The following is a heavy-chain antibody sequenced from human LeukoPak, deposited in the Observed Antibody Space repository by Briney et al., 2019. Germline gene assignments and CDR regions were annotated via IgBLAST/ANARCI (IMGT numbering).Heavy chain of an antibody. Sequence: PGGSLRLSCAASGFTFSSYEMKWVRQAPGKGLEWVSYISSSGSTIYYADSVKGRFTISRDNAKNSLYLQMNSLRAEDTAVYYCAGPTEYYYDSTSLWGQGTLVTVSS. CDR2: ISSSGSTI. D-gene: IGHD3-22*01. CDR3: AGPTEYYYDSTSL. V-gene: IGHV3-48*03. J-gene: IGHJ4*02. CDR1: GFTFSSYE.